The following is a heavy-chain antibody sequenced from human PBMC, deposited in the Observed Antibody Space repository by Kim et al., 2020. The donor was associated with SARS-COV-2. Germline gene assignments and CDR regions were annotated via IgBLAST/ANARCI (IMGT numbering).Heavy chain of an antibody. Sequence: YAVSVKSRITSNPDTSKNQFSLQLNSVTPEDAAVYYCAREGFGEIDAFDIWGQGTMVTVSS. D-gene: IGHD3-10*01. V-gene: IGHV6-1*01. CDR3: AREGFGEIDAFDI. J-gene: IGHJ3*02.